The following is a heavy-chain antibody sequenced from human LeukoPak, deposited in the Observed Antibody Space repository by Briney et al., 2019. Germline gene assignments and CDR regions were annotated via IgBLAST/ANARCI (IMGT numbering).Heavy chain of an antibody. CDR2: ISSSSSYI. J-gene: IGHJ4*02. Sequence: PGGSLRLSCAASGFTFSSYSMNWVRQAPGKGLEWVSSISSSSSYIYYADSVKGRFTISRDNAKNSLCLQMNSLRAEDTAVYYCASYYYGSGSPNFDYWGQGTLVTVSS. V-gene: IGHV3-21*01. D-gene: IGHD3-10*01. CDR3: ASYYYGSGSPNFDY. CDR1: GFTFSSYS.